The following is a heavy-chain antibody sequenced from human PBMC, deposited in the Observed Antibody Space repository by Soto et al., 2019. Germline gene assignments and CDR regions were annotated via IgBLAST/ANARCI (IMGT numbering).Heavy chain of an antibody. Sequence: ASVKVSCKASGYTFTSYDINWVRQATGQGLEWMGWMNPNSGNTGYAQKFQGRVTMTRNTSISTAYMELSSLRSEDTAVYYCARRSCSGGSCYSRRWFDPWGQETLVTVSS. J-gene: IGHJ5*02. CDR2: MNPNSGNT. D-gene: IGHD2-15*01. CDR3: ARRSCSGGSCYSRRWFDP. V-gene: IGHV1-8*01. CDR1: GYTFTSYD.